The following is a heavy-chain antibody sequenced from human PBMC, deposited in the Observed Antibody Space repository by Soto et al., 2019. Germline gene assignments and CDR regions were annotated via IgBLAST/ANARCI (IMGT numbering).Heavy chain of an antibody. CDR2: IRSKAYGGTT. J-gene: IGHJ2*01. CDR3: TRGGDHYYDSSGYYYRDWYFDL. V-gene: IGHV3-49*03. D-gene: IGHD3-22*01. Sequence: LRLSCTASGFTFGDYAMSWFRQAPGKGLEWVGFIRSKAYGGTTEYAASVKGRFTISRDDSKSIAYLQMNSLKTEDTAVYYCTRGGDHYYDSSGYYYRDWYFDLWGRGTLVTVSS. CDR1: GFTFGDYA.